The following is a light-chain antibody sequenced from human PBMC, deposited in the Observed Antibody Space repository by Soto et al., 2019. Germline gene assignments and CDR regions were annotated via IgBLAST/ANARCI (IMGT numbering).Light chain of an antibody. CDR3: QQYYSNPQT. V-gene: IGKV4-1*01. CDR1: RTLLYSSNSKNY. CDR2: WAS. J-gene: IGKJ2*01. Sequence: DIGMTQSPDSLAVSLGERATVNCKSSRTLLYSSNSKNYLAWYQQKPGLPPKLLIYWASTRESGVPDRFSGSGSGTDFALTISSLQAEDVAVYYCQQYYSNPQTFGQGTKVDTK.